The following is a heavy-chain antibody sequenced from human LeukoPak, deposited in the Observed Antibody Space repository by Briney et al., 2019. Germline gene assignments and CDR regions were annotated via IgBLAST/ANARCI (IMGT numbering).Heavy chain of an antibody. CDR3: AKDPGGQQLPHFDY. Sequence: QAGGSLRLSCAASGFTFSSYAMSWVRQAPGKGLEWVPAISGSGGSTYYADSVKGRFTISRDNSKNTLYLQMNSLRAEDTAVYYCAKDPGGQQLPHFDYWGQGTLVTVSS. D-gene: IGHD6-13*01. CDR2: ISGSGGST. CDR1: GFTFSSYA. J-gene: IGHJ4*02. V-gene: IGHV3-23*01.